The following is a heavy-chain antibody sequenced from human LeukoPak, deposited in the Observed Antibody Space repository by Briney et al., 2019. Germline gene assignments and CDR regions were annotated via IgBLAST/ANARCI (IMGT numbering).Heavy chain of an antibody. Sequence: GGSLRLSCAASGFTFSSYAMTWVRQAPGKGLEWVSSISGSGGSTYYADSVKGRFTISKDNSKNTLYMQMNSLRAEDTAVYYCAKAGGYCSGTSCYPDYWGQGILVTVSS. CDR2: ISGSGGST. CDR3: AKAGGYCSGTSCYPDY. J-gene: IGHJ4*02. V-gene: IGHV3-23*01. D-gene: IGHD2-2*03. CDR1: GFTFSSYA.